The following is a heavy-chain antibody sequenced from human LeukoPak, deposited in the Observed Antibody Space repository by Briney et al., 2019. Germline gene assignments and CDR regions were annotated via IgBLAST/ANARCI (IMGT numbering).Heavy chain of an antibody. Sequence: GASAKVSCKASAYTFSSFGISWGRQTPGQGLEWMGGINPNSGGANYAKKSQGRVTMTRDTSISTAHIELSRLRSDDTAVYYCERITNYYYDSSGPTGAFDIWGPGTMVTVSS. CDR3: ERITNYYYDSSGPTGAFDI. CDR1: AYTFSSFG. V-gene: IGHV1-2*02. J-gene: IGHJ3*02. D-gene: IGHD3-22*01. CDR2: INPNSGGA.